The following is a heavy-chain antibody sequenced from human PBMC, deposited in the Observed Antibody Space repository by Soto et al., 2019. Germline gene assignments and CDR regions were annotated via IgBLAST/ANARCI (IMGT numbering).Heavy chain of an antibody. CDR1: GFSFNSHY. J-gene: IGHJ4*02. CDR3: LNGDYY. D-gene: IGHD2-21*02. V-gene: IGHV3-48*01. CDR2: INRDSSII. Sequence: EEQLVDSGGGLVQPGGSLRLSCAASGFSFNSHYMTWVSQPPGKGLEWVSSINRDSSIIYYADSVRGRFTISRDNAQNSLYLQMNSLSADDTAVYFCLNGDYYVGQGTLVTVSS.